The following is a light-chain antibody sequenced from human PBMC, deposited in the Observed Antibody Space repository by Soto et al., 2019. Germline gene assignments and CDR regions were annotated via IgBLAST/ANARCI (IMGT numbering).Light chain of an antibody. CDR2: DVS. CDR1: RSDIGGYNY. J-gene: IGLJ2*01. CDR3: TSFTSRSTMV. Sequence: QSALTQPASVSGSPRQSITISCTGTRSDIGGYNYVSWYQHHPGKAPKLMIYDVSNRPSGVSTRFSGSKSGNTASLTISGLQAEDEADYYCTSFTSRSTMVFGGGTKLTVL. V-gene: IGLV2-14*01.